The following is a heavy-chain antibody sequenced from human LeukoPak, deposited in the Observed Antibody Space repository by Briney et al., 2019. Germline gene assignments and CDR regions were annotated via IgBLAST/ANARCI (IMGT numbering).Heavy chain of an antibody. CDR3: ARGFRGSIPADYYFYYYMDV. CDR2: IYYTGST. J-gene: IGHJ6*03. CDR1: GGSISSSSHY. Sequence: SETLSLTCTVSGGSISSSSHYWGWIRQPPGKGLEWIGSIYYTGSTYYNPSLKSRVTISVDTSKNQFSLKLSSVTAADTAVYYCARGFRGSIPADYYFYYYMDVWGKGTTVAVSS. D-gene: IGHD2-2*01. V-gene: IGHV4-39*01.